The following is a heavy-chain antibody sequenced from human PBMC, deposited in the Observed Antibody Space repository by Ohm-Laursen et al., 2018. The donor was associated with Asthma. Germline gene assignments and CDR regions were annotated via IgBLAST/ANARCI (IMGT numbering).Heavy chain of an antibody. J-gene: IGHJ5*01. V-gene: IGHV1-69*01. Sequence: SSVKVSCNASGGTFSSYAISWVRQAPGQGLEWMGGIIPIFATANYAQKFQGRVTITADESTSTVYMEVSSLRSEDTAVYYCSKCGGSCYRSSYNWFDSWGQGTLVTVSS. CDR1: GGTFSSYA. CDR3: SKCGGSCYRSSYNWFDS. D-gene: IGHD3-16*02. CDR2: IIPIFATA.